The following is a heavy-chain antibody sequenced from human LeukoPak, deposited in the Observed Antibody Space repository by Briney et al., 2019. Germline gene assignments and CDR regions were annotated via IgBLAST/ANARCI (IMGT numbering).Heavy chain of an antibody. CDR1: GGSFSGYY. CDR2: INHSGST. CDR3: AWRRWLQYVW. J-gene: IGHJ4*02. Sequence: PSETLSLTCAVYGGSFSGYYWSWIRQPPGKGLEWIGEINHSGSTNYNPSLKSRVTISVDTSKNQFSLKLSSVTAADTAVYYCAWRRWLQYVWWGQGTLVTVSS. V-gene: IGHV4-34*01. D-gene: IGHD5-24*01.